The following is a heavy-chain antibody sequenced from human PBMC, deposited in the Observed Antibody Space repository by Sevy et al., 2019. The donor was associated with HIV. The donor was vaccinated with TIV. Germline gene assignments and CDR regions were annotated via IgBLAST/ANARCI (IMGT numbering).Heavy chain of an antibody. D-gene: IGHD6-13*01. CDR2: ISSSGSTI. CDR1: GFTFSDYY. CDR3: ARVFGGCSWLKDSIDY. V-gene: IGHV3-11*01. Sequence: GGYLRLSCAASGFTFSDYYMSWIRQAPGKGLEWVSYISSSGSTIYYADSVKGRFTISRDNAKNSLYLQMNSLRAEDTSVYYCARVFGGCSWLKDSIDYWGQGTLVTVSS. J-gene: IGHJ4*02.